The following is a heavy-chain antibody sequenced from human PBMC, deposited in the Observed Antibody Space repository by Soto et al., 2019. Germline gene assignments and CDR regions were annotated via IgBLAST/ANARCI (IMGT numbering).Heavy chain of an antibody. CDR3: ARSSSWYVFDY. CDR2: INAANGNT. D-gene: IGHD6-13*01. V-gene: IGHV1-3*01. J-gene: IGHJ4*02. CDR1: GYVFTNYA. Sequence: GASVKVSCTASGYVFTNYAMHWVRQAPEQRLEWMGWINAANGNTKYSQKFQGRVTITRDTSASTAYMELSSLRSEDTAVYYCARSSSWYVFDYWGQGTLVTVSS.